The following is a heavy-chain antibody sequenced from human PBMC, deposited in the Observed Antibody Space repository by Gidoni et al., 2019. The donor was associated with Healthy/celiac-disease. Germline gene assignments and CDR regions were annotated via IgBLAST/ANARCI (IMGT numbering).Heavy chain of an antibody. J-gene: IGHJ4*02. Sequence: QVQLVESGGGVVQPGRSLRLPCAASGFTYSSYAMHWVRQAPGKGLEWVAVISYDGSNKYYADSVKGRFTISRDNSKNTLYLQMNSLRAEDTAVYYCARELGGYWGQGTLVTVSS. V-gene: IGHV3-30*16. CDR2: ISYDGSNK. CDR1: GFTYSSYA. CDR3: ARELGGY. D-gene: IGHD3-16*01.